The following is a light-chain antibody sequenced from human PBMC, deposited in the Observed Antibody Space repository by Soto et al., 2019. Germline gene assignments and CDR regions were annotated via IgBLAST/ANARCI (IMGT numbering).Light chain of an antibody. V-gene: IGLV2-8*01. J-gene: IGLJ1*01. Sequence: QSALTQPPSASGSPGQSVTISCTGTSSDVGGYNYVSWYQQHPGKAPKLMIYEVSKRPSGVPDRFSGSKSGNTASLTVSGLQAEDEADYYCRSYAGSNNSVFGTGTKVTV. CDR3: RSYAGSNNSV. CDR2: EVS. CDR1: SSDVGGYNY.